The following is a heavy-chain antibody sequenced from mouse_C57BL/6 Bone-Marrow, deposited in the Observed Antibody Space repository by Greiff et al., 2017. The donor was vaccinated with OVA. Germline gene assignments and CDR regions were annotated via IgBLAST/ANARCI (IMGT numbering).Heavy chain of an antibody. Sequence: EVNLVESGPSLVRPSQTLSLTCTVTGFSINSDCYWIWIRQFPGNKLEYIGYTFYSGITYYNPSLESRTYITRDTSKNQFSLKLSSVTTEDTATYYCARAHPRHYAMDYWGQGTSVTVSS. CDR3: ARAHPRHYAMDY. CDR2: TFYSGIT. CDR1: GFSINSDCY. V-gene: IGHV3-3*01. J-gene: IGHJ4*01.